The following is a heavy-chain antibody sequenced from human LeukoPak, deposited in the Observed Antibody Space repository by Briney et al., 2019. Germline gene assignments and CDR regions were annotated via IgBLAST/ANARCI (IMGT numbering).Heavy chain of an antibody. CDR3: ARPQPRGDYYGMDF. CDR2: ISSSGSTI. V-gene: IGHV3-48*04. CDR1: GFTFNNYA. J-gene: IGHJ6*02. D-gene: IGHD3-10*01. Sequence: GGSLRLSCAASGFTFNNYAMNWVRQAPGKGLEWVSYISSSGSTIYYADSVKGRFTISRDNAKKSLYLQMNSLRAEDTAVYYCARPQPRGDYYGMDFWGQGTTVTVSS.